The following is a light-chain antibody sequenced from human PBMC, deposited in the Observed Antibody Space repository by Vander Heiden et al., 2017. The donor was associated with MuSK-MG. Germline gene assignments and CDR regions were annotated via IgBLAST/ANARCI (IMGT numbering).Light chain of an antibody. CDR2: AAS. Sequence: AIRMTQSPSSFSASTGDRVTITCRASQGISSYLAWYQQKAGKAPKLLIYAASTLQRGVPSRFSGSGSGTDFTLTISCLQPEDFATYYCQQYYNYPFTFGGGTKVDIK. J-gene: IGKJ4*01. V-gene: IGKV1-8*01. CDR3: QQYYNYPFT. CDR1: QGISSY.